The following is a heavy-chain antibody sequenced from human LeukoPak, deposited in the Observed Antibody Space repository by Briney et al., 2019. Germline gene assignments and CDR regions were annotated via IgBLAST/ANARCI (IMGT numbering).Heavy chain of an antibody. CDR3: TRDINWNYGY. V-gene: IGHV1-2*02. CDR1: GYTFTDSY. CDR2: ISPNSGDT. J-gene: IGHJ4*02. Sequence: ASAKVSCKASGYTFTDSYMDWVRQAPGQGLEWMGWISPNSGDTNYAQKFQGRVTKTRDTSISTAYMELSRLTSDDTAVYYCTRDINWNYGYWGQGTLVTVSS. D-gene: IGHD1-7*01.